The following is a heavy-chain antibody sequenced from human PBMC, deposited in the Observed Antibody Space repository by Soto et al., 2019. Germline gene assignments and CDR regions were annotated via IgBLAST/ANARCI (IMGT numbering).Heavy chain of an antibody. Sequence: SVKVSCKASGGTFSSYAISWVRQAPGQGLEWMGGIIPIFGTANYAQKFQGRVTITADESTSTAYMELNSLRAEDTAVYYCARGTYYYDSSGYYLGYYFDYWGQGTLVTVSS. CDR3: ARGTYYYDSSGYYLGYYFDY. D-gene: IGHD3-22*01. J-gene: IGHJ4*02. CDR1: GGTFSSYA. V-gene: IGHV1-69*13. CDR2: IIPIFGTA.